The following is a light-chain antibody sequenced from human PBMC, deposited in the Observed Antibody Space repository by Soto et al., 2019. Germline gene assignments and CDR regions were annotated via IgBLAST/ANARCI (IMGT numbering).Light chain of an antibody. J-gene: IGKJ5*01. Sequence: EIVITESPDTLSVSPVEGATLSCRASQHVRSNLAWYQQKPGQPPRLLIYDASTRATGVPATFSGSGSGTEFTLTISNLQSEDFAVYYCQQYNNWAPLTFGQGTRLE. CDR2: DAS. V-gene: IGKV3-15*01. CDR1: QHVRSN. CDR3: QQYNNWAPLT.